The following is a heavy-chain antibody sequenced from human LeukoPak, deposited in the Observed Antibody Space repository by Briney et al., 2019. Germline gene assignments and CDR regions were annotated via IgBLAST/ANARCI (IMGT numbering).Heavy chain of an antibody. CDR2: INPNSGGT. J-gene: IGHJ4*02. D-gene: IGHD6-19*01. CDR3: ATSSGWKSNIDY. Sequence: ASVKVSCKASGYTFTGYYLHWVRQAPGQGLEWMGWINPNSGGTNYAQKFQGRVTMTRDTSISTAYMELSRLRSDDTAVFCCATSSGWKSNIDYWGQGTLVTVSS. V-gene: IGHV1-2*02. CDR1: GYTFTGYY.